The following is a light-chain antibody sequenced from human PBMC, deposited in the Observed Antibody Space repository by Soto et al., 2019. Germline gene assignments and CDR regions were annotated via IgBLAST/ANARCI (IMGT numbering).Light chain of an antibody. J-gene: IGLJ1*01. V-gene: IGLV2-14*03. CDR1: SSDVGSYNY. CDR3: PSYITAGTYV. CDR2: DVS. Sequence: QSALTQPASVSGSPGQSITIPCTGTSSDVGSYNYVSWYQQHPGKAPKLMIYDVSNRPSGVSDRFSGSKSGNTASLTIAGLQAEYEADYYCPSYITAGTYVFGTGTKVTVL.